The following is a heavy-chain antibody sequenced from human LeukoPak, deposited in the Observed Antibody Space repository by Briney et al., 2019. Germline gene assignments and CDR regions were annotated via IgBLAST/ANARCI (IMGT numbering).Heavy chain of an antibody. D-gene: IGHD2-2*01. CDR1: GYTFSGYY. CDR2: INPNSGGA. J-gene: IGHJ4*02. CDR3: ARDRTKYCSSTSCPLDY. V-gene: IGHV1-2*02. Sequence: ASVKVSCKTSGYTFSGYYMHWVRQAPGQGLEWMGWINPNSGGANYAQKLQGRVTMTRDTSISTAYMELSRLRSDDTAVYHCARDRTKYCSSTSCPLDYWGQGSLVTVSS.